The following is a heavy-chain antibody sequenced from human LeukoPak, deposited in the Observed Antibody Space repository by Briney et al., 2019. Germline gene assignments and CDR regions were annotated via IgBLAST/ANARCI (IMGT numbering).Heavy chain of an antibody. Sequence: ASVKVSCKASGDIFTTYDVHWVRQASGRGLEWMGWMNPKSGDRGYAQKFQDRVAMTMNNSIRTAYMELRGLQPEDTAVYYCASGWYYHYFGTDVWGQGTTVIVSS. D-gene: IGHD2-15*01. CDR3: ASGWYYHYFGTDV. V-gene: IGHV1-8*01. CDR1: GDIFTTYD. CDR2: MNPKSGDR. J-gene: IGHJ6*02.